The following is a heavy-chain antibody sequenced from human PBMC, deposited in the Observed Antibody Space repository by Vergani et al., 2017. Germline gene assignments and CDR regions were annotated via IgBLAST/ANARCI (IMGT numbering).Heavy chain of an antibody. Sequence: EVQLVESGGGLVQPGGSLRLSCAASGFTFSSYEMNWVRQAPGKGLEWVSYISSSGSTIYYADSVKGRFTISRDNAKNSLYLQMNSLRAEDTAVYYCARPPAGTFADYYYGMDVWGQGTTVTVSS. J-gene: IGHJ6*02. CDR2: ISSSGSTI. V-gene: IGHV3-48*03. D-gene: IGHD6-13*01. CDR1: GFTFSSYE. CDR3: ARPPAGTFADYYYGMDV.